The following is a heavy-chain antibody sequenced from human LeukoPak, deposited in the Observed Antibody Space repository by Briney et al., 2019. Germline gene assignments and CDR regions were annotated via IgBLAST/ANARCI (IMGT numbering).Heavy chain of an antibody. CDR3: ARGAKYQLLREYYFDY. Sequence: SETLSLTCSVSGGSISTSSYYWGWIRQPPGKGLEWIGAIYYSGNNFYNPSLESRVTISVDTSKNQFSLKLSSVTAADTAVYYCARGAKYQLLREYYFDYWGQGTLVTVSS. D-gene: IGHD2-2*01. CDR2: IYYSGNN. V-gene: IGHV4-39*07. CDR1: GGSISTSSYY. J-gene: IGHJ4*02.